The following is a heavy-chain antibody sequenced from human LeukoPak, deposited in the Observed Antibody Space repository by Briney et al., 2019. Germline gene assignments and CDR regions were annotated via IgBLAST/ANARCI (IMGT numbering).Heavy chain of an antibody. CDR3: AKGPYYYGSGLETDY. Sequence: GGSLRLSCAASGFTFSSYSMNWVRQTPGRGLEWVSAISGSGGSTYYADSVKGRFTISRDNSKNTLYLQMNSLRAEDTAVYYCAKGPYYYGSGLETDYWGQGTLVTVSS. V-gene: IGHV3-23*01. CDR2: ISGSGGST. CDR1: GFTFSSYS. J-gene: IGHJ4*02. D-gene: IGHD3-10*01.